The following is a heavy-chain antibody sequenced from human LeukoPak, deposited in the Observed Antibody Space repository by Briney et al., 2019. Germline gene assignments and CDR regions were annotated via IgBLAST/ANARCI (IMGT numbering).Heavy chain of an antibody. Sequence: SETLSLTCTVSGGSVNSGTYDWGWIRQPPGKGLEWIGYISYSGSTNYNPSLKSRVTISVDTSKNQFSLKLSSVTAADTAVYYCARWGRWLQFNFWGQGTLVTVSS. V-gene: IGHV4-61*01. CDR2: ISYSGST. J-gene: IGHJ4*02. CDR1: GGSVNSGTYD. D-gene: IGHD5-24*01. CDR3: ARWGRWLQFNF.